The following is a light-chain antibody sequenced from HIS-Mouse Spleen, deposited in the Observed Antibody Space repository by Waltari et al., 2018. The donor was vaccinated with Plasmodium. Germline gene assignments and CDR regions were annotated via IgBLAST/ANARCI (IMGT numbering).Light chain of an antibody. Sequence: QSALTQPPSASGSPGQSVTISFTGTSSDVGGDQCVSWYQQHPGKAPNLMIYDVRQRPSGVPDRFSGSKSGNTASLTVSGLQAEDEADYYCSSYAGSNNLVFGGGTKLTVL. CDR1: SSDVGGDQC. CDR2: DVR. V-gene: IGLV2-8*01. J-gene: IGLJ2*01. CDR3: SSYAGSNNLV.